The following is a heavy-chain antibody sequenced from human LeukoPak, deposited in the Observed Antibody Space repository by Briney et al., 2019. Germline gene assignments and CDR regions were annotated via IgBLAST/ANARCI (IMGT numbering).Heavy chain of an antibody. CDR1: GYTFTKYG. V-gene: IGHV1-18*01. Sequence: EASVKVSCKASGYTFTKYGVSWVRQAPGQGLEWMGWISAYNGDIKYAQRGKGRVTMTTDTSTSTVYMELRSLRSDDTAVCYCARESGSDAFDIWGQGTMVTVSS. J-gene: IGHJ3*02. CDR2: ISAYNGDI. CDR3: ARESGSDAFDI.